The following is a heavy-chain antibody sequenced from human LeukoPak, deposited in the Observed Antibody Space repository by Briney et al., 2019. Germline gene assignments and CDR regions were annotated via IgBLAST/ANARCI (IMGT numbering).Heavy chain of an antibody. CDR2: IIPILGIA. D-gene: IGHD4-17*01. CDR3: ARVKSTTHDYGDYVADY. CDR1: GGTFSSYA. Sequence: GASVKVSCKASGGTFSSYAISWVRQAPGQGLEWMGRIIPILGIANYAQKFQSRVTITADKSTSTAYMELSSLRSEDTAVYYCARVKSTTHDYGDYVADYWGQGTLVTVSS. V-gene: IGHV1-69*04. J-gene: IGHJ4*02.